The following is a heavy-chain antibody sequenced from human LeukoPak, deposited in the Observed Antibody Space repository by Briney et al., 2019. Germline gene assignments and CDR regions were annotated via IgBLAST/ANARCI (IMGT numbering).Heavy chain of an antibody. Sequence: GGSLRLSCAASGFTVSSNYMSRVRQAPGKGLERVSVIYSGGSTYYADSVKGRFTISRDNSKNTLYLQMNSLRAEDTAVYYCARAMITKIVVVKDVFHIWGQGTMVTVSS. CDR2: IYSGGST. CDR1: GFTVSSNY. D-gene: IGHD3-22*01. J-gene: IGHJ3*02. CDR3: ARAMITKIVVVKDVFHI. V-gene: IGHV3-66*01.